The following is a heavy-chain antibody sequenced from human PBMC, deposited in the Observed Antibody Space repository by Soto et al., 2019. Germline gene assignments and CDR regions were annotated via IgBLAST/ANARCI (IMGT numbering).Heavy chain of an antibody. J-gene: IGHJ6*02. CDR1: GFTFSSYG. D-gene: IGHD6-25*01. V-gene: IGHV3-30*18. Sequence: SLSLSCAASGFTFSSYGMHWVRQAPGKGLEWVAVISYDGSNKYYADSVKGRFTISRDNSKNTLYLQMNSLRAEDTAVYYCAKQAAAPIGPQNYYYYYGMDVWGQGTTVTVSS. CDR3: AKQAAAPIGPQNYYYYYGMDV. CDR2: ISYDGSNK.